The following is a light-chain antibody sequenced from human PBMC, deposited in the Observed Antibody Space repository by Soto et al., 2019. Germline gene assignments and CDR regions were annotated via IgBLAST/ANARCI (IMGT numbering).Light chain of an antibody. CDR3: QQYNRVT. CDR1: QSISSW. J-gene: IGKJ4*01. CDR2: DAS. Sequence: DIQMTQSPSTLSASVGDRVTITCRASQSISSWLAWYQQKPGKAPKLLIYDASSLESGVPSRFSGSVSGTEFTLTISSLQPDDFATYYCQQYNRVTFGGGTKVEIK. V-gene: IGKV1-5*01.